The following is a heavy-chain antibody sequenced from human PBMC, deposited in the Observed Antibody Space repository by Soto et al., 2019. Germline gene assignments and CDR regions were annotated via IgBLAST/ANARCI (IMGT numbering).Heavy chain of an antibody. D-gene: IGHD6-6*01. V-gene: IGHV4-31*03. CDR1: GDSISIDGSS. CDR2: ISYTGTP. J-gene: IGHJ4*02. Sequence: SETLSLTCTVSGDSISIDGSSLSWIRHHPGKGLEWIGNISYTGTPYYNPSLRSRVTISVDPSKNQFSLRLNSVTAADTAVYYCARDASLSVGDKAPFDNWGQGTLVTVSS. CDR3: ARDASLSVGDKAPFDN.